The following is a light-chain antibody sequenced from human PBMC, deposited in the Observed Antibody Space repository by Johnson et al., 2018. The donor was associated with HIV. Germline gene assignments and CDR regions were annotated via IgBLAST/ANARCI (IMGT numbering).Light chain of an antibody. V-gene: IGLV1-51*02. CDR2: ENT. Sequence: QSVLTQPPSVSAAPGQKVTISCSGSSSNIGDNYVSWYQQLPGTAPKLLIYENTKRPSGIPDRFSGSKSGTSDTLGITGLQTGDEGDYYCGTWDRSLSAGGVFGTGTKVTVL. CDR3: GTWDRSLSAGGV. CDR1: SSNIGDNY. J-gene: IGLJ1*01.